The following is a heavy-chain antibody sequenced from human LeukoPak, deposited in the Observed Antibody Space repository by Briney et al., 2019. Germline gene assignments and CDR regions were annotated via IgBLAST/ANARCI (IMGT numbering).Heavy chain of an antibody. CDR2: IIPIFGTA. D-gene: IGHD4-17*01. Sequence: ASVKVSYKASGGTFSSYAISWVRQAPGQGLEWMGGIIPIFGTANYAQKFQGRVTMTGDTSTDTAYMELSSLRSEDTAVYYCATSLTTEGAFDIWGQGTMVTVSS. CDR1: GGTFSSYA. V-gene: IGHV1-69*06. J-gene: IGHJ3*02. CDR3: ATSLTTEGAFDI.